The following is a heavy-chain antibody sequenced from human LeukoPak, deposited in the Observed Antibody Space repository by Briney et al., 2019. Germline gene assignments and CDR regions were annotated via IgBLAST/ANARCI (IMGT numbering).Heavy chain of an antibody. V-gene: IGHV3-49*03. CDR1: GFTFGDYA. CDR3: TRDPSSSSSGWFDP. CDR2: IRSKAYGGTT. Sequence: GGSLRLSCTASGFTFGDYAMSWFRQAPGKGLEWVGFIRSKAYGGTTEYAASVKGRFTISRDDSKSIAYLQMNSLKTEDTAVYYCTRDPSSSSSGWFDPWGQGTLVTVSS. D-gene: IGHD6-6*01. J-gene: IGHJ5*02.